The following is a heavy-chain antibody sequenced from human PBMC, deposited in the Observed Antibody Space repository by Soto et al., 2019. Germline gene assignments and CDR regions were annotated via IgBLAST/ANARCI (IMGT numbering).Heavy chain of an antibody. CDR3: ARAGGGYYYDSSGYPDY. Sequence: GASVKVSCKASGGTFSSYAISWVRQAPGQGLEWMGGIIPIFGTANYAQKFQGRVTITADESTSTAYMELSSLRSEDTAVCYCARAGGGYYYDSSGYPDYWGQGTLVTVSS. V-gene: IGHV1-69*13. CDR1: GGTFSSYA. D-gene: IGHD3-22*01. J-gene: IGHJ4*02. CDR2: IIPIFGTA.